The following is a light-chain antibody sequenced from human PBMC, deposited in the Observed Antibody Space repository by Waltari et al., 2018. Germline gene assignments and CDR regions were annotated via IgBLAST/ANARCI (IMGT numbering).Light chain of an antibody. V-gene: IGKV3-20*01. CDR3: QKYSSSPLT. CDR2: GAS. Sequence: ILTQSPATLSLSPGDRATLSCRASQSVSNFLAWYQQKPGQAPRLLIYGASSRATGIPDRFSGSVSGTEFTLTISSLEPEDFAVYYCQKYSSSPLTFGGGTKVEIK. J-gene: IGKJ4*01. CDR1: QSVSNF.